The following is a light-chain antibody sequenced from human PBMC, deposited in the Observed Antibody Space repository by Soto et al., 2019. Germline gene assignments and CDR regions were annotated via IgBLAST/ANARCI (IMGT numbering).Light chain of an antibody. CDR1: SSDVGGYNY. CDR3: SSYAGSNNYVV. Sequence: QSALPRPPSASGSPGQSVTISCTGTSSDVGGYNYVYWYQQHPGKAPKLMIYEVSKRPSGVPDRFSGSKSGNTASLTVSGLQAEDEADYYCSSYAGSNNYVVFGGGTKVTVL. V-gene: IGLV2-8*01. CDR2: EVS. J-gene: IGLJ2*01.